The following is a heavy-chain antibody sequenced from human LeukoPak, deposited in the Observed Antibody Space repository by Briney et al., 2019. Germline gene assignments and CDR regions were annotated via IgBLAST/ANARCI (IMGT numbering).Heavy chain of an antibody. V-gene: IGHV3-48*03. CDR3: ASGARSDF. Sequence: PGGSLRLSCAASGFTFSSYEMNWVRQAPGKGLEWVSYISSSGSTIYYADPVRGRFTISRDNAKNSLYLQMDSLRAEDTAVYYCASGARSDFWGQGTLVTVSS. CDR1: GFTFSSYE. CDR2: ISSSGSTI. D-gene: IGHD1-26*01. J-gene: IGHJ4*02.